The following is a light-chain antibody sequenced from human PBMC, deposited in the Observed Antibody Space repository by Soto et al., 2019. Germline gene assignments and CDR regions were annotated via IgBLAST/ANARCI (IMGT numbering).Light chain of an antibody. CDR3: TGWDDRLNGPV. V-gene: IGLV1-44*01. J-gene: IGLJ2*01. CDR2: SNN. Sequence: QSVLTQPPSASGTPGQRVTISCSGSSSNIGSNTVNWYQQLPGTAPKLLIYSNNQRPSGVSDRFSGSKSDTSASLAISGLQSEDEADYYCTGWDDRLNGPVFGGRTKLTVL. CDR1: SSNIGSNT.